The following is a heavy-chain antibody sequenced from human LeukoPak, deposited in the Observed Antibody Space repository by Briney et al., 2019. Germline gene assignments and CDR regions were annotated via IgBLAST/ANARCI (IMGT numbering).Heavy chain of an antibody. Sequence: PGGSLRLSCAASGFTFSSYSMNWVRQAPGKGLEWVSSISSSSSYIYYADSVKGRFTISRDNAKNSLYLQMNSLRAEDTAVYYCARSRYCSGGSCYEDYWGQGTLVTGSS. D-gene: IGHD2-15*01. CDR2: ISSSSSYI. V-gene: IGHV3-21*01. J-gene: IGHJ4*02. CDR1: GFTFSSYS. CDR3: ARSRYCSGGSCYEDY.